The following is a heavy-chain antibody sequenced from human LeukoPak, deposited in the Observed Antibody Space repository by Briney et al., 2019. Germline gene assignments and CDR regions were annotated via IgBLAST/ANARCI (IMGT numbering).Heavy chain of an antibody. V-gene: IGHV4-30-2*01. D-gene: IGHD1-1*01. J-gene: IGHJ4*02. CDR3: GRGGGDWNDAYHFDY. Sequence: SETLSLTCAVSGGSISSGGYSWSWIRQPPGKGLEWIGYIYHSGSTYYNPSLKSRVTISVDRSKYQFSLKLSSVTAADTAVYYWGRGGGDWNDAYHFDYWGQGTLVTVSS. CDR1: GGSISSGGYS. CDR2: IYHSGST.